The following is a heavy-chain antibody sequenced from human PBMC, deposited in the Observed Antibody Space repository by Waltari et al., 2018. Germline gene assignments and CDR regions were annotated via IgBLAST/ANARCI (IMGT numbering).Heavy chain of an antibody. D-gene: IGHD3-16*01. V-gene: IGHV1-18*01. CDR1: GYTFTSYG. CDR2: ISAYNGNT. J-gene: IGHJ3*01. Sequence: QVQLVQSGAEVKKPGASVKVSCKASGYTFTSYGISWVRQAPGQGLEWMGWISAYNGNTNYAQKLQGRVTMTRDTAISTAYMELHSLTTEDTAVYFCASNRDMLTWGQGTMVIVSS. CDR3: ASNRDMLT.